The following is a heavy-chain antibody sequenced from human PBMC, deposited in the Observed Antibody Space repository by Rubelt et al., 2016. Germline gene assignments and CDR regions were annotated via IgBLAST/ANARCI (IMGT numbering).Heavy chain of an antibody. V-gene: IGHV1-69*04. CDR3: AREGGSYDSLFDY. Sequence: APGQGLEWMGQINPNSGGTNYAQKFQGRVTITADKSTSTAYMELSSLRSEDTAVYYCAREGGSYDSLFDYWGQGTLVTVSS. D-gene: IGHD1-26*01. J-gene: IGHJ4*02. CDR2: INPNSGGT.